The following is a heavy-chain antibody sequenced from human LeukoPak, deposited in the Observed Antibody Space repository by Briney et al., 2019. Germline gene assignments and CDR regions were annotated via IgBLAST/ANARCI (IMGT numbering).Heavy chain of an antibody. CDR1: GGSISSGGYY. D-gene: IGHD3-3*01. CDR2: IYYSGST. V-gene: IGHV4-31*03. J-gene: IGHJ5*02. CDR3: ARWSGNNWFDP. Sequence: SQTLSLTCTVSGGSISSGGYYWSWIRQHPGKGLEWIGYIYYSGSTYYNPSLKSRVIISLDTSKNHFSLKMSSVTAADTAVDYCARWSGNNWFDPWGQGTLVIVSS.